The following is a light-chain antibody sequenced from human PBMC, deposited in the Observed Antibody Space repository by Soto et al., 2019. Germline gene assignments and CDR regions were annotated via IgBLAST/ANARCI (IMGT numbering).Light chain of an antibody. Sequence: EIVLTQSPATLSLSPGERATLYCRASQSVSSNLAWYQQKPGQAPRLLIYGASTRATGIPARFSGSGSGTEFTLTISSLQSEDFAVYYCQQYNNWPQTCGQGTKVDIK. CDR1: QSVSSN. J-gene: IGKJ1*01. CDR3: QQYNNWPQT. V-gene: IGKV3-15*01. CDR2: GAS.